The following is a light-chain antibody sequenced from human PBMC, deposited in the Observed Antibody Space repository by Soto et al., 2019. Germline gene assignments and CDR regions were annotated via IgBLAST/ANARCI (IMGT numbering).Light chain of an antibody. CDR1: QSISSC. V-gene: IGKV1-5*03. CDR3: QKYNSYSRT. J-gene: IGKJ1*01. Sequence: DIQMTQSPSTLSASVGDRVTITCRASQSISSCLAWYQQKPGKAPKLLIYKASSLESGVPSRFSGSGSGTEFTLTISSLQPEDVATYYCQKYNSYSRTFGQGTKVDIK. CDR2: KAS.